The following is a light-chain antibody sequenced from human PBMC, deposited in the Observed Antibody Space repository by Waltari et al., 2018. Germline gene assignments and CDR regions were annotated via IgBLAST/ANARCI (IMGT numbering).Light chain of an antibody. CDR3: QQRSNWLYT. J-gene: IGKJ2*01. CDR1: QSVSSY. V-gene: IGKV3-11*01. Sequence: EIVLTQSPATLSLSPGDRPTLSCRARQSVSSYLAWYHQEPGQAPRLLIYDASNRATGIPARFSGSGSGTDFTLTISSLEPEDFAVYYCQQRSNWLYTFGQGTKLEIK. CDR2: DAS.